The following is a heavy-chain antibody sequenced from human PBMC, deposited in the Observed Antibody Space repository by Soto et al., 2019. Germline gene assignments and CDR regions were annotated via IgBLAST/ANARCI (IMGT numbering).Heavy chain of an antibody. CDR1: GITFSRYS. CDR3: ARDQARGYSSLPLTGMDV. CDR2: ISSSSSYI. Sequence: GSLKLSCATSGITFSRYSMNWVRQAPGKGLEWVSSISSSSSYIYYADSVKGRFTISRDNAKNSLYLQMNSLRAEDTAVYYCARDQARGYSSLPLTGMDVWGQGTTVTVSS. V-gene: IGHV3-21*01. J-gene: IGHJ6*02. D-gene: IGHD5-18*01.